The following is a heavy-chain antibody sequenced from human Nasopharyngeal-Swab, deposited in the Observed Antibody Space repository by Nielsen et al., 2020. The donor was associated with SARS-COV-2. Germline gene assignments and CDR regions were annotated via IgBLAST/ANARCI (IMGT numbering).Heavy chain of an antibody. CDR3: ARQRGTVLPYYFDY. D-gene: IGHD3-16*01. CDR1: GYSFTSYW. J-gene: IGHJ4*02. CDR2: IYPGDSDT. V-gene: IGHV5-51*01. Sequence: GESLKISCTGSGYSFTSYWIGWVRQMPGKGLEWVGIIYPGDSDTRYNPSFQGQVTISADKSISTAYLQWNSLEASDTAMYYCARQRGTVLPYYFDYWGQGTLVTVSS.